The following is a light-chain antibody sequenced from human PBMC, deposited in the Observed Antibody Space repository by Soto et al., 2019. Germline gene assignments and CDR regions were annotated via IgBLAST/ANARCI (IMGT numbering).Light chain of an antibody. V-gene: IGLV1-51*02. CDR3: ETWEKSLSAVV. CDR2: ENN. Sequence: QSVLTQPPSVSAAPGQKVTISCSGSSSNIGNNYVSWYQQLPGTAPKLLIYENNKRPSGIPDRFSGSKSGTSATLGITGLQTGDGADYYCETWEKSLSAVVFSGGTKLPVL. J-gene: IGLJ2*01. CDR1: SSNIGNNY.